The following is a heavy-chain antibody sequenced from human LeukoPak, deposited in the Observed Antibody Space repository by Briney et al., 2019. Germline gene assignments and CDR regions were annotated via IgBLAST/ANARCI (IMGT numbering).Heavy chain of an antibody. J-gene: IGHJ6*03. CDR1: GYTFTSYD. D-gene: IGHD2-15*01. CDR3: ARGLRSPKHSTYYYYMDV. Sequence: ASVKVSCKGSGYTFTSYDINWVRQGTGQGGEWRGWMKPNRRTPGYAHKFQCQVTMTMNTSIRTAYMDLSSLRSDDTAVYYCARGLRSPKHSTYYYYMDVWGKGTTVTVSS. CDR2: MKPNRRTP. V-gene: IGHV1-8*01.